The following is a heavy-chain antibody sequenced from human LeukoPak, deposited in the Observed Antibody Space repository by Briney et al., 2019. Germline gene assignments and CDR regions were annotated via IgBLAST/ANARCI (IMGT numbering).Heavy chain of an antibody. CDR1: GYTLSELS. Sequence: ASVKVSCKVSGYTLSELSTHWVRQAPGKGLEWTGGFDLEDGETMYAQKFQGRVIMTEDTSTDTAYMELSSLRSEDTAVYYCATVEREYFDTSGYYDYWGQGTLVTVSS. D-gene: IGHD3-22*01. V-gene: IGHV1-24*01. CDR3: ATVEREYFDTSGYYDY. J-gene: IGHJ4*02. CDR2: FDLEDGET.